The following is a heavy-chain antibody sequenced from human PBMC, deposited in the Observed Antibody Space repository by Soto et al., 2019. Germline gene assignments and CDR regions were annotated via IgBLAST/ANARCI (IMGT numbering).Heavy chain of an antibody. Sequence: QVQLVQSGAEVKKPGASVKVSCKASGYTFTCCAIHWVRRAPGQRLEGMGWINAGNGNTRYSQHFQDRVTITRDTSASIVYMELSSLRSEDTALYYCARDGGYTRGSTNFDYWGQGTLVTVSS. V-gene: IGHV1-3*01. CDR3: ARDGGYTRGSTNFDY. CDR2: INAGNGNT. J-gene: IGHJ4*02. D-gene: IGHD6-19*01. CDR1: GYTFTCCA.